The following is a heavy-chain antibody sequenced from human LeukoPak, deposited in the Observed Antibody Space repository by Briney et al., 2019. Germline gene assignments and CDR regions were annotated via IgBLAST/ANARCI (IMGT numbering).Heavy chain of an antibody. CDR1: GGTFSGYA. V-gene: IGHV1-69*13. D-gene: IGHD2-15*01. CDR2: IIPIFGTA. J-gene: IGHJ4*02. CDR3: ARAGGGVYCSGGSCYNY. Sequence: SVKVSCKASGGTFSGYAISWVRQAPGQGLEWMGGIIPIFGTANYAQKFQGRVTITADESTSTAYMELSSLRSEDTAVYYCARAGGGVYCSGGSCYNYWGQGTLVTVSS.